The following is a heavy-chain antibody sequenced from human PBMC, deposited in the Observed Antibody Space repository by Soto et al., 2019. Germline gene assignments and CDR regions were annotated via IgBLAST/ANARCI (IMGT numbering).Heavy chain of an antibody. D-gene: IGHD5-12*01. Sequence: QVQLVQSGAEVKKPGASVKVSCKASGYTLTSYAMHWVRQAPGQRLEWMGWINAGNGNTKYSQKFQGRVTITRDTSASTAYMELSSLRSEDTAVYYCARIFQWLRIDYWGQGTLVTVSS. CDR3: ARIFQWLRIDY. CDR1: GYTLTSYA. J-gene: IGHJ4*02. V-gene: IGHV1-3*01. CDR2: INAGNGNT.